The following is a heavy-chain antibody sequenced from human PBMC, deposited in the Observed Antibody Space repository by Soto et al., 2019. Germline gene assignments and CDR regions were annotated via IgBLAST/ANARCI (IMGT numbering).Heavy chain of an antibody. Sequence: SVRGSCKSGGEGFTSYGISGVRQAPGQGLEWMGWISAYNGNTNYAQKLQGRVTMTTDTSTSTAYMELRSLRSDDTAVYYCASVRCSYELLDHWDRG. D-gene: IGHD5-18*01. CDR1: GEGFTSYG. CDR3: ASVRCSYELLDH. J-gene: IGHJ1*01. CDR2: ISAYNGNT. V-gene: IGHV1-18*01.